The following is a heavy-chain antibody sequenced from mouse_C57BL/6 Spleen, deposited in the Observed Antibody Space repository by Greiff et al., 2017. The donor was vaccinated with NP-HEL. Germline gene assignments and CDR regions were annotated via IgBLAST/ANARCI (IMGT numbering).Heavy chain of an antibody. J-gene: IGHJ3*01. CDR1: GFTFSSYA. CDR3: ARDEAYYGSSPWFAY. D-gene: IGHD1-1*01. CDR2: ISDGGSYT. V-gene: IGHV5-4*01. Sequence: DVMLVESGGGLVKPGGSLKLSCAASGFTFSSYAMSWVRQTPEKRLEWVATISDGGSYTYYPDNVKGRFTISRDNAKNNLYLQMSHLKSEDTAMYYGARDEAYYGSSPWFAYWGQGTRVTVSA.